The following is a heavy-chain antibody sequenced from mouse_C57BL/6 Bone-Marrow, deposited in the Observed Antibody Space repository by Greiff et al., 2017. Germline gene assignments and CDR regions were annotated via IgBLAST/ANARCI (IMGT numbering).Heavy chain of an antibody. CDR2: IYPGDGDT. V-gene: IGHV1-82*01. J-gene: IGHJ3*01. D-gene: IGHD1-1*01. CDR1: GYAFSSSW. Sequence: VKLMESGPELVKPGASVKISCKASGYAFSSSWMNWVKQRPGKGLEWIGRIYPGDGDTNYNGKFKGKATLTADKSSSTAYMQLSSLTSEDSAVYFCARRGFITTVVATPFAYWGQGTLVTVSA. CDR3: ARRGFITTVVATPFAY.